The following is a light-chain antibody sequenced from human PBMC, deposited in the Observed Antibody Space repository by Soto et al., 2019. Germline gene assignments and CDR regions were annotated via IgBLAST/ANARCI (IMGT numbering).Light chain of an antibody. J-gene: IGLJ2*01. CDR2: RNN. Sequence: QSAVTQPPSASGTPGQRVTISCSGGSSNIGYSYVYWYQQVPGTAPKLLIQRNNQRPSGVPDRFSGSKSGTSASLAISGLRSEDEADYFCAACDASLRGVIFGGGTKLTVL. V-gene: IGLV1-47*01. CDR3: AACDASLRGVI. CDR1: SSNIGYSY.